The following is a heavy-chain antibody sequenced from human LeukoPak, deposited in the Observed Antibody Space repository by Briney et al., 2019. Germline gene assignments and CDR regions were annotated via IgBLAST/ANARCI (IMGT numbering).Heavy chain of an antibody. CDR3: ARVRAVAGWFDP. CDR2: INPNSGGT. J-gene: IGHJ5*02. V-gene: IGHV1-2*02. D-gene: IGHD6-19*01. Sequence: ASVKVSCKASGYTFTGYYMHWVRQAPGQGLEWMGWINPNSGGTNYAQKFQCRVTMTRDTSISTAYMELSRLRSDDTAVYYCARVRAVAGWFDPWGQGTLVTVSS. CDR1: GYTFTGYY.